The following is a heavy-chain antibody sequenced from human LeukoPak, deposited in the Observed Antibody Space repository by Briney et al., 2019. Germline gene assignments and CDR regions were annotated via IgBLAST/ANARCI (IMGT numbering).Heavy chain of an antibody. CDR1: GFTFSSYA. CDR3: ARGRYSLIDY. Sequence: QSGGFLRLSCAASGFTFSSYAMSWVRQAPGKGLEWVSAIGTAGDTYYPGSVKGRFTISRENAKNSLYLQMNSLRAGDTAVYYCARGRYSLIDYWGQGTLVTVSS. D-gene: IGHD6-13*01. V-gene: IGHV3-13*01. J-gene: IGHJ4*02. CDR2: IGTAGDT.